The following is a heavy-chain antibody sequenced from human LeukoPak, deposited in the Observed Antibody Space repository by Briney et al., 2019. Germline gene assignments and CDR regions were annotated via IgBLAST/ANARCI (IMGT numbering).Heavy chain of an antibody. D-gene: IGHD6-19*01. V-gene: IGHV1-2*02. CDR3: AKCLVAGTSYYYYYYMDV. Sequence: GASVKVSCRASGYTFTGYYIHWVRQAPGQGLEWMGWINPNSGGTNYAQKFQGRVTMTRDTSISTAYMELSRLRSDDTAVYYCAKCLVAGTSYYYYYYMDVWGKGTTVTISS. CDR1: GYTFTGYY. J-gene: IGHJ6*03. CDR2: INPNSGGT.